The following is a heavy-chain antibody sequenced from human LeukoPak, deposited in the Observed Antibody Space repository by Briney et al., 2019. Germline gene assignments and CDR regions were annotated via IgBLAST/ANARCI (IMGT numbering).Heavy chain of an antibody. CDR2: ISAYNGNT. CDR3: ARDSPYQLLYNYYGMDV. CDR1: GYTFTGYY. J-gene: IGHJ6*02. D-gene: IGHD2-2*01. V-gene: IGHV1-18*04. Sequence: GASVKVSCKASGYTFTGYYMHWVRQAPGQGLEWMGWISAYNGNTNYAQKLQGRVTMTTDTSTSTAYMELRSLRSDDTAVYYCARDSPYQLLYNYYGMDVWGQGTTVTVSS.